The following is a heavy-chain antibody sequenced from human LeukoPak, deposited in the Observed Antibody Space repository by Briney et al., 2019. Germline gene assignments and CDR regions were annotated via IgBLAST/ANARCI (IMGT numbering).Heavy chain of an antibody. CDR1: GYSLTELS. J-gene: IGHJ4*02. Sequence: GASVKVSCKVSGYSLTELSLHWVRQAPGKGLEWMGGFDPDDGKKIYAQKFQGRLTMTDDTSTDTSYMDLSRLTSDGTAVYFCATLLWYGAGWGQGTLVTVSS. D-gene: IGHD3-10*01. CDR3: ATLLWYGAG. CDR2: FDPDDGKK. V-gene: IGHV1-24*01.